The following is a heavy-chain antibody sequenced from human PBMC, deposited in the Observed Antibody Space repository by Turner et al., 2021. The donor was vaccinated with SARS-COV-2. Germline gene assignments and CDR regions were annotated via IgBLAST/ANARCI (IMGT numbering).Heavy chain of an antibody. V-gene: IGHV3-21*01. CDR2: ISSSSSYI. Sequence: EVQLVESGGGLVKPGGSLRLSCAASGFTFSSYSMNWVRQAPGKGLGCVSSISSSSSYIYSADSVKGRFTISRDNAKNSLYLQMNSLRAEDTAVYYCARDCSIPSCEAWGQGTLVTVSS. CDR1: GFTFSSYS. D-gene: IGHD2-2*01. CDR3: ARDCSIPSCEA. J-gene: IGHJ5*02.